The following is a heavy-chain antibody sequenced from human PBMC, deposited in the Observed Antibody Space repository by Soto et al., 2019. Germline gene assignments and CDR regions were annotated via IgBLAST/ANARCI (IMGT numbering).Heavy chain of an antibody. CDR1: GGSISSSSYY. J-gene: IGHJ4*02. CDR2: IYYSGST. CDR3: ARHFYPAAVTGDYYFDY. Sequence: KSSETLSLTCTVSGGSISSSSYYWGWVLQPPGKGLEWIGSIYYSGSTYYNPSLKSRVTISVDTSKNQFSLKLSSVTAADTAVYYCARHFYPAAVTGDYYFDYWGQGTLVTVSS. V-gene: IGHV4-39*01. D-gene: IGHD6-13*01.